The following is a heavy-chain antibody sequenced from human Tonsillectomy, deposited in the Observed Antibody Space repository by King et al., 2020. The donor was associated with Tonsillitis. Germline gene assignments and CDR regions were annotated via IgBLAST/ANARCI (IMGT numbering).Heavy chain of an antibody. CDR3: ARATVLYALFDY. CDR1: GFTVSSNY. J-gene: IGHJ4*02. Sequence: VQLVESGGGLVQPGGSLRLSCAVSGFTVSSNYIHWVRHSPGKGLEWVSIIYADGAAYYADSVKGRVTFSRDNSKNTLYLQMNSLRVEATAVYYFARATVLYALFDYWGQRTQVTVYS. V-gene: IGHV3-66*01. D-gene: IGHD5/OR15-5a*01. CDR2: IYADGAA.